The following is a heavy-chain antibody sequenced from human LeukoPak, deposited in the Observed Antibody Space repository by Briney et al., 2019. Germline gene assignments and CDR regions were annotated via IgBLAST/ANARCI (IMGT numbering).Heavy chain of an antibody. V-gene: IGHV3-20*04. J-gene: IGHJ6*02. Sequence: GGSLRLSCAASGFRFDDYGTSWVRHTPGKGLEWVSAINWNGGSTDYADSGKGRFTISRDNAKNSLHLQMNSLRAEDTALYYCARYADLVHYGVDVWGQGTTVTVSS. CDR1: GFRFDDYG. D-gene: IGHD2-2*01. CDR3: ARYADLVHYGVDV. CDR2: INWNGGST.